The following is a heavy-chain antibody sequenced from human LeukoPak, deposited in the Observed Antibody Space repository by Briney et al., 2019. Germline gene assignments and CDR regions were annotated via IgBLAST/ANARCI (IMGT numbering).Heavy chain of an antibody. Sequence: SETRSLTCTVSGDSVSSSNYYWGSIRQAPGKGLEWIGSIYYTGSTYYNPSLKSRVTISVDTSKNQFSLRLISVTAADTAVYYCASGSCTTTSCYGVFDPWGQGTLVTVSS. D-gene: IGHD2-2*01. CDR3: ASGSCTTTSCYGVFDP. J-gene: IGHJ5*02. CDR2: IYYTGST. V-gene: IGHV4-39*07. CDR1: GDSVSSSNYY.